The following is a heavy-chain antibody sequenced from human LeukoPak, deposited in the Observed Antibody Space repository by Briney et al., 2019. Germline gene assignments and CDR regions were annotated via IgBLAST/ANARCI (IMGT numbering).Heavy chain of an antibody. Sequence: PGGSLRLSCAASGFTFSSYAMSWVRQAPAKGLEWVSAISGSGGSTYYADSVKGRFTISRDNSKNTLYLQMNSLRAEDTAVYYCAKGGYCSSTSCYGVDAFDIWGQGTMVTVS. CDR3: AKGGYCSSTSCYGVDAFDI. D-gene: IGHD2-2*01. CDR2: ISGSGGST. J-gene: IGHJ3*02. V-gene: IGHV3-23*01. CDR1: GFTFSSYA.